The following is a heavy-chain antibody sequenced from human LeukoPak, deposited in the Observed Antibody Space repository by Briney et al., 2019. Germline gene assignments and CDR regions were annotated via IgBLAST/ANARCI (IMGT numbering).Heavy chain of an antibody. V-gene: IGHV1-3*01. D-gene: IGHD3-22*01. CDR1: GYTFTDYT. CDR3: ANPRYDSSGYYYVD. J-gene: IGHJ4*02. CDR2: INGGSGNT. Sequence: ASVKVSCTASGYTFTDYTMHWLRQAPGQRLDWMGWINGGSGNTKYSPEFQGRVTITRDTSASTAYTELSSLRSEDTAVYYCANPRYDSSGYYYVDWGQGTLVTVSS.